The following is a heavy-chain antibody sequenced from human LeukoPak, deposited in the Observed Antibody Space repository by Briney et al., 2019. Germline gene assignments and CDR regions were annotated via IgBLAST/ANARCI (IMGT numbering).Heavy chain of an antibody. CDR2: ISAYNGNT. V-gene: IGHV1-18*01. CDR1: GYTFTSYG. J-gene: IGHJ5*02. Sequence: ASVQVSCKASGYTFTSYGISWVRQAPGQGLEWMGWISAYNGNTNYAQKLQGRVTMTTDTSTSTAYMELRSLRSDDTAVYYCARDYYDSSGYMWFDPWGQGTLVTVSS. D-gene: IGHD3-22*01. CDR3: ARDYYDSSGYMWFDP.